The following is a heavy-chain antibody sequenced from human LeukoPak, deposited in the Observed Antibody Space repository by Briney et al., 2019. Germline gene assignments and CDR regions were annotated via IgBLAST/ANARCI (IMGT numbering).Heavy chain of an antibody. D-gene: IGHD6-13*01. CDR3: ARDSYSSSWAPLDY. CDR1: GYTFTGYY. Sequence: ASVKASCKASGYTFTGYYMHWVRQAPGQGLEWMGRINPNSGGTNYAQKFQGRVTMTRDTSISTAYMELSRLRSDDTAVYYCARDSYSSSWAPLDYWGQGTLVTVSS. J-gene: IGHJ4*02. V-gene: IGHV1-2*06. CDR2: INPNSGGT.